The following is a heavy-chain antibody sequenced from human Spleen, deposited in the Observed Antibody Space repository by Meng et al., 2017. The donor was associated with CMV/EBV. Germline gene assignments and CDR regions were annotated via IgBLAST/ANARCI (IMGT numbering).Heavy chain of an antibody. V-gene: IGHV1-46*01. Sequence: ASVKVSCKASGYSFITYYIHWVRQAPGQGLEWMGRINPDGETKTYAQKFQGRVTITADKSTSTAYMELSSLRSEDTAVYYCAREIAAARYYGMDVWGQGTTVTVS. J-gene: IGHJ6*02. D-gene: IGHD6-13*01. CDR1: GYSFITYY. CDR2: INPDGETK. CDR3: AREIAAARYYGMDV.